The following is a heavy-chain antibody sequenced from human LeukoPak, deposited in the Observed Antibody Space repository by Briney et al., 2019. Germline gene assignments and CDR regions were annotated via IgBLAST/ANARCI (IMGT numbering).Heavy chain of an antibody. V-gene: IGHV1-2*06. Sequence: ASVKVSCKASGYTFTSYYMHWVRQAPGQGLEWMGRINPNSGGTNYAQKFQDRVTMTRDTSISTAYMDLSRLRSDDTAVYYCARVDYAHAFDIWGQGTMVTVSS. CDR1: GYTFTSYY. CDR2: INPNSGGT. CDR3: ARVDYAHAFDI. J-gene: IGHJ3*02. D-gene: IGHD4-17*01.